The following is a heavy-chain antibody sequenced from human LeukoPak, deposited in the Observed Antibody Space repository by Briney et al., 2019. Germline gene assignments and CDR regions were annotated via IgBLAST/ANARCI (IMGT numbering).Heavy chain of an antibody. D-gene: IGHD5-12*01. CDR2: IYYNVST. Sequence: SETLSLTCTVSGGSISRYYWSWIRQPPGKGLEWIGNIYYNVSTNYKPSLKSRVTISVHTSKNQCSLNLRSLTAGDPPVYSCARGGYSGYAFDRWGQGTRVTVSS. V-gene: IGHV4-59*01. CDR3: ARGGYSGYAFDR. CDR1: GGSISRYY. J-gene: IGHJ5*02.